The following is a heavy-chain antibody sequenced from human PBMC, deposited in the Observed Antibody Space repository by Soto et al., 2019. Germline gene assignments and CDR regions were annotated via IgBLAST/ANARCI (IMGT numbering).Heavy chain of an antibody. Sequence: QVQLQESGPGLVKPSETLSLTCTVSGGSISSYYCSWIRQPPGKGLEWIGYIYYSGSTNYNPSLKSRVTISVDTSKNQFSLKLSSVTAADTAVYYCARGIAAAEDWFDPWGQGTLVTVSS. V-gene: IGHV4-59*01. CDR2: IYYSGST. J-gene: IGHJ5*02. CDR3: ARGIAAAEDWFDP. CDR1: GGSISSYY. D-gene: IGHD6-13*01.